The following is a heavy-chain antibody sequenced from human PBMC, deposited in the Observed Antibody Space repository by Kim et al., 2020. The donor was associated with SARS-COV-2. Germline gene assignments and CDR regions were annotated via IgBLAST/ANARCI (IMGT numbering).Heavy chain of an antibody. J-gene: IGHJ6*02. Sequence: SETLSLTCTVSGGSISSYYWSWIRQPPGKGLEWIGYIYYSGSTNYNPSLKSRVTISVDTSKNQFSLKLSSVTAADTAVYYCARDVSGMDVWGQGTKVTVSS. CDR1: GGSISSYY. CDR3: ARDVSGMDV. D-gene: IGHD2-8*01. CDR2: IYYSGST. V-gene: IGHV4-59*01.